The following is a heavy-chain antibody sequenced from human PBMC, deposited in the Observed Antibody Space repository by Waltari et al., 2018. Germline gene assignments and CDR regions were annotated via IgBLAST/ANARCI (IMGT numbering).Heavy chain of an antibody. D-gene: IGHD3-22*01. Sequence: QVQLVQSGAEVKKPGSSVTVSCKASGGSFASYGISWVRQAPGQGREWMGGIIPTVGTTNYAQKFHGRITINAAKSKGTAYMHLTSLRSEDAAVYYCAGGYYESSGFSFYYFYHMDVWGKGTTVTVSS. V-gene: IGHV1-69*14. CDR2: IIPTVGTT. CDR3: AGGYYESSGFSFYYFYHMDV. CDR1: GGSFASYG. J-gene: IGHJ6*03.